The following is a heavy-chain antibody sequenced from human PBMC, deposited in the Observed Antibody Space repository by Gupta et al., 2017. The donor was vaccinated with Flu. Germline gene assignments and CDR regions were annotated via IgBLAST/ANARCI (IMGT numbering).Heavy chain of an antibody. V-gene: IGHV1-69*06. J-gene: IGHJ4*02. D-gene: IGHD3-22*01. Sequence: QGLEWMGGIIPSFGTANYAQKFQGRVTITADKSTSTAYMELSSLRSEDTAVYYCARAQGGYYDSSGYFPFDYWGQGTLVTGSS. CDR2: IIPSFGTA. CDR3: ARAQGGYYDSSGYFPFDY.